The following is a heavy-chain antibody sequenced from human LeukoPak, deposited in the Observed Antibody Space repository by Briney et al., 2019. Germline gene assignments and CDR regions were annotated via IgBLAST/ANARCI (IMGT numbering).Heavy chain of an antibody. D-gene: IGHD3-22*01. CDR3: AKDVDSSGSYLDY. J-gene: IGHJ4*02. V-gene: IGHV3-30*18. CDR1: GFTFSSYG. CDR2: ISYDGSNK. Sequence: PGGSLRLSCAASGFTFSSYGMHWVRQAPGKGLEWVAVISYDGSNKYYADSVKGRFTISRDNSKNTLYLQMNSLRAEDTAVYYCAKDVDSSGSYLDYWGQGTLVTVSS.